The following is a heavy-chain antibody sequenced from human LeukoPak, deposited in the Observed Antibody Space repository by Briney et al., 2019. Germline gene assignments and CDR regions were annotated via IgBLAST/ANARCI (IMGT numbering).Heavy chain of an antibody. Sequence: PSETLSLTCTVSGGSISSYYWSWIRQPPGKGLEWIGYIYYSGSTNYNPSLKSRVTISVDTSKNQFSLKLSSVTAADTAVYYCARVGATLDAFDIWGQGTMVTVSS. D-gene: IGHD1-26*01. J-gene: IGHJ3*02. CDR1: GGSISSYY. CDR2: IYYSGST. V-gene: IGHV4-59*01. CDR3: ARVGATLDAFDI.